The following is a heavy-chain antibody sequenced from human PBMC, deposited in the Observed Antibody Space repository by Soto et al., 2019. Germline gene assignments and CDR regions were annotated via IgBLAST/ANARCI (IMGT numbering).Heavy chain of an antibody. V-gene: IGHV4-4*02. D-gene: IGHD3-10*02. CDR1: NDPIRSDNW. CDR2: IFHSGSS. CDR3: ARRLFVRGTLGYYDY. J-gene: IGHJ4*02. Sequence: QVHLQESGPGLVKPSETLSLTCSVSNDPIRSDNWWSWVRQPPGKGLEGIGEIFHSGSSNNNPSLKSRVTLSVDKTKNEFSLKLNSVTAADTAVYYCARRLFVRGTLGYYDYWGQGTLVTVSS.